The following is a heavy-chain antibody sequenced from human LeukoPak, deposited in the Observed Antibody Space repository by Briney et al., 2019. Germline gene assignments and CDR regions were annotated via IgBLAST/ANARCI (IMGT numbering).Heavy chain of an antibody. CDR2: IIPIFGTA. CDR1: GGTFSSYA. Sequence: ASVKVSCKASGGTFSSYAISWVRQAPGQGLEWMGGIIPIFGTANYAQKFQGRVTITADESTSTAYMELSSLRSEDTAVYYRARDRGSSSPFGYYYYGMDVWGQGTTVTVSS. J-gene: IGHJ6*02. D-gene: IGHD6-6*01. CDR3: ARDRGSSSPFGYYYYGMDV. V-gene: IGHV1-69*01.